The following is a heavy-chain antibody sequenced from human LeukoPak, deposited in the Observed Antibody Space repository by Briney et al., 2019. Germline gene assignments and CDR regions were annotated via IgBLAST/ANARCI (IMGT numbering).Heavy chain of an antibody. CDR2: ISAYNGNT. CDR3: ARDAIYYDSSGYYQTATFDY. J-gene: IGHJ4*02. Sequence: ASVKVSCKASGYTLTSYGISWVRQAPGQGLEWMGWISAYNGNTNYAQKLQGRVTMTTDTSTSTAYMELRSLRSDDTAVYYCARDAIYYDSSGYYQTATFDYWGQGTLVTVSS. V-gene: IGHV1-18*01. D-gene: IGHD3-22*01. CDR1: GYTLTSYG.